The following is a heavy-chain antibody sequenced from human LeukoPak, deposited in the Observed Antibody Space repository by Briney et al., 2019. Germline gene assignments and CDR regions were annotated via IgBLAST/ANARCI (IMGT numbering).Heavy chain of an antibody. D-gene: IGHD1-14*01. J-gene: IGHJ4*02. CDR1: GGSMNSYY. V-gene: IGHV4-59*01. CDR2: IYYSGST. Sequence: SDTLSLTCTVSGGSMNSYYWSWIRQPPGKGLEWIGYIYYSGSTNYNPSLKSRVTISVDTSKNQFSLKLSSVTAADTAVYYCARDVGPEIKGDYWGQGTLVTVSS. CDR3: ARDVGPEIKGDY.